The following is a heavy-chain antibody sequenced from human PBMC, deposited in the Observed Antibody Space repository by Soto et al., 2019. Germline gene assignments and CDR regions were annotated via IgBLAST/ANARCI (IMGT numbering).Heavy chain of an antibody. Sequence: SLILSYKASGFIFSNYGMHWFRQATGKGLEWVAVIWPDGNNKYYPDSVKGRFTISRDNSKNTLYLQMNSLRAEDTAVYYCARAGIVATTQLGWFDPWGQGTLVTVSS. CDR1: GFIFSNYG. CDR2: IWPDGNNK. CDR3: ARAGIVATTQLGWFDP. D-gene: IGHD1-26*01. J-gene: IGHJ5*02. V-gene: IGHV3-33*01.